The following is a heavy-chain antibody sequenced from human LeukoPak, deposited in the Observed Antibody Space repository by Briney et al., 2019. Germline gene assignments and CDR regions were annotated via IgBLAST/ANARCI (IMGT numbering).Heavy chain of an antibody. D-gene: IGHD3-16*02. V-gene: IGHV1-2*02. J-gene: IGHJ4*02. Sequence: ASVKVSCKASGYTFTGYYMHWVRQAPGQGLEWVGWLNPKTGTTNYEQNFQGRVTMTRDTPISTAYMELSSLRSDDTAVYYCAIFTFGGPIVMNFWGQGSLVTVSS. CDR2: LNPKTGTT. CDR1: GYTFTGYY. CDR3: AIFTFGGPIVMNF.